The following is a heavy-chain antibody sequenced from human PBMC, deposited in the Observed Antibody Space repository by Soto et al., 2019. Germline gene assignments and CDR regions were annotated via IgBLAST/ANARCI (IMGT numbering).Heavy chain of an antibody. Sequence: GGSLRLSCAASGFTFSSYWMSWVRQAPGKGLEWVANIKQDGSEKYYVDSVKGRFTISRDNAKNSLYLQMNSLRAEDTAVYYCARDIVVVPAAMGDVYYYYGMDVWGQGTTVTVSS. CDR1: GFTFSSYW. J-gene: IGHJ6*02. CDR2: IKQDGSEK. D-gene: IGHD2-2*01. CDR3: ARDIVVVPAAMGDVYYYYGMDV. V-gene: IGHV3-7*05.